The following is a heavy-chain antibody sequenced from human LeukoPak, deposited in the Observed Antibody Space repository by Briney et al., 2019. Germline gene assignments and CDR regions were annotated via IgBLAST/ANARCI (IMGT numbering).Heavy chain of an antibody. CDR3: AKDYYDSSGYYDY. D-gene: IGHD3-22*01. V-gene: IGHV3-43*02. CDR1: GFTCDDYA. J-gene: IGHJ4*02. Sequence: GWSLRLSCAASGFTCDDYAMHWVRPAPGKGLEWVSLISGDGGSTYYADSVKGRFTISRDNSKNSLYLQMNSLRTEDTALYYCAKDYYDSSGYYDYWGQGTLVTVSS. CDR2: ISGDGGST.